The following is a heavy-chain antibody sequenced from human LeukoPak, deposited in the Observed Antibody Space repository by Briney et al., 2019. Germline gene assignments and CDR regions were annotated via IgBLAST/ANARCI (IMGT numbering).Heavy chain of an antibody. CDR3: ARISSSWYSPHYYYYYGMDV. Sequence: ASVKVPCKASGYTFTGYYMHWVRQAPGQGLEWMGWINPNSGGTNYAQKFQGRVTMTRDTSISTAYMELSRLRSDDTAVYYCARISSSWYSPHYYYYYGMDVWGQGTTVTVSS. D-gene: IGHD6-13*01. CDR1: GYTFTGYY. CDR2: INPNSGGT. J-gene: IGHJ6*02. V-gene: IGHV1-2*02.